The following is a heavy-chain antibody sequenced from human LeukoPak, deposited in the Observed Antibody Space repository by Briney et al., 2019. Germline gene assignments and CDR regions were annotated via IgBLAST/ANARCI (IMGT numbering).Heavy chain of an antibody. Sequence: GGSLRLSCAASGFTFSSYAMSWVRQAPGKGLEWVSAISGSGGSTYYADSVEGRFTNSRDDSKNTLYLQMNSLRAEDTAVYYCAKPASIFGWFDPWGQGTLVTVSS. J-gene: IGHJ5*02. CDR1: GFTFSSYA. CDR3: AKPASIFGWFDP. D-gene: IGHD2/OR15-2a*01. CDR2: ISGSGGST. V-gene: IGHV3-23*01.